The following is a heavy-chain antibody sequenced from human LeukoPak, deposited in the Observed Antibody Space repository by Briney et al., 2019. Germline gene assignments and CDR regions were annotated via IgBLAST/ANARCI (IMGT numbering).Heavy chain of an antibody. V-gene: IGHV5-51*01. CDR1: GYSFASYW. D-gene: IGHD6-6*01. J-gene: IGHJ4*02. CDR3: ARHTKYSSSSRVFEY. CDR2: IYPGDPDT. Sequence: GESLKISCKGSGYSFASYWIGWVRQLPGKGLEWMGIIYPGDPDTRYSPSFQGQVTISVDKSISTAYLQWSSLKASDTAMYYCARHTKYSSSSRVFEYWGQGTLVTVSS.